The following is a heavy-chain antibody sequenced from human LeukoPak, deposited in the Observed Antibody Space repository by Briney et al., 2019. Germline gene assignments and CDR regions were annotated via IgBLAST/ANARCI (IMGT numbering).Heavy chain of an antibody. D-gene: IGHD6-13*01. J-gene: IGHJ4*02. CDR1: GYTFTGYY. V-gene: IGHV1-2*02. CDR3: ARARGYSSSWPFDY. Sequence: ASVKVSCKASGYTFTGYYMHWVRQAPGQGLEWMGWINPNSGGTNYAQKFQGRVTMTRDTSISTAYMELSSLRSEDTAVYYCARARGYSSSWPFDYWGQGTLVTVSS. CDR2: INPNSGGT.